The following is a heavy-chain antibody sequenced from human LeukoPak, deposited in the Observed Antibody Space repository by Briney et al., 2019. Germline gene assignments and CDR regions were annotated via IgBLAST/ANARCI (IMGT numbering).Heavy chain of an antibody. CDR3: AKSATITMILMVLSDEFYFDS. CDR2: LSGSGTST. J-gene: IGHJ4*02. V-gene: IGHV3-23*01. D-gene: IGHD3-22*01. Sequence: PGGSLRLSCAVSGFTFSSYAMSWVRQAPGKGLEWVSTLSGSGTSTYYADSVKGRFTISRDNSKTTLYLQMNSLRAEDTAVYYCAKSATITMILMVLSDEFYFDSWGQGTLVTVSS. CDR1: GFTFSSYA.